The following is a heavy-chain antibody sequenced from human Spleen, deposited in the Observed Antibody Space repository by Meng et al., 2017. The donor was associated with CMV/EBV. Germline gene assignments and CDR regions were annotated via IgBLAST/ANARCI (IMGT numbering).Heavy chain of an antibody. Sequence: GESLKISCAASGFTFSDYYMNWVRQAPGKGLEWVSSISSSSSYIYYADSVKGRFTISRDNAKDSLYLQVNSLRAEDTAVYYCAKNIGSYYSDAFDIWGQGTMVTVSS. CDR1: GFTFSDYY. CDR3: AKNIGSYYSDAFDI. CDR2: ISSSSSYI. D-gene: IGHD1-26*01. J-gene: IGHJ3*02. V-gene: IGHV3-21*01.